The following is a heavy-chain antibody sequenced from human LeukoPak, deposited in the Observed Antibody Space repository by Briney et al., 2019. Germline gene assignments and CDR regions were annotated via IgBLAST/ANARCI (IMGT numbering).Heavy chain of an antibody. V-gene: IGHV3-15*01. CDR2: IRSKTDGGTT. J-gene: IGHJ3*02. D-gene: IGHD3-10*01. Sequence: GGSLRLSCAASGLTFSNAWMSWVRQAPGKGLEWVGRIRSKTDGGTTDYAAPVKGRFTISRDDSKNTLYLQMNSLETEDTAVYYCITDITMVRGVIITIHAFDIWGQGTMVTVSS. CDR1: GLTFSNAW. CDR3: ITDITMVRGVIITIHAFDI.